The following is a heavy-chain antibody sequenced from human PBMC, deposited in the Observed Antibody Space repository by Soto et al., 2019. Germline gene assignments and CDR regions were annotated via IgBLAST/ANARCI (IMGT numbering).Heavy chain of an antibody. CDR3: ARDFFDSSDYTTNWFDP. D-gene: IGHD3-22*01. V-gene: IGHV4-39*01. Sequence: SETLSLTCSVSGDSISNSRFYWAWIRQPPGEGLEWIGSIYHTGNAYYNPSLKSRVTISVDTSKNQFSLKLTSVTAAAAALYYCARDFFDSSDYTTNWFDPWGQGTLVTVSS. J-gene: IGHJ5*02. CDR2: IYHTGNA. CDR1: GDSISNSRFY.